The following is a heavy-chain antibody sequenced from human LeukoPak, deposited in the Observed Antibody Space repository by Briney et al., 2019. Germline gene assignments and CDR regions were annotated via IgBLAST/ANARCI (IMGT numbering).Heavy chain of an antibody. CDR2: IYTSGST. CDR1: GGSISSGSYY. CDR3: AREKYYDSSGYSLGGYYYYGMDV. J-gene: IGHJ6*02. V-gene: IGHV4-61*02. Sequence: SETLSLTCTVSGGSISSGSYYWSWIRQPAGKELEWIGRIYTSGSTNYNPSLKSRVTISVDTSKSQFSLKLSSVTAADTAVYYCAREKYYDSSGYSLGGYYYYGMDVWGQGTTVTVSS. D-gene: IGHD3-22*01.